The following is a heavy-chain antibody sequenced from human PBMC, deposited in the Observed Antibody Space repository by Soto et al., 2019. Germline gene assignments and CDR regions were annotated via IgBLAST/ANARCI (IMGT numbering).Heavy chain of an antibody. Sequence: SETLSLTCNVCGGSIKTASYYWSWIRHYPGKGLHWIGYVYHSGSSYYNPLLKSRVSFSVDTSKNQFSLKLSSVTAADTAVYYCARQGDYYGSGSLNYYYYMDVWGKGTTVTVSS. CDR3: ARQGDYYGSGSLNYYYYMDV. D-gene: IGHD3-10*01. J-gene: IGHJ6*03. CDR1: GGSIKTASYY. V-gene: IGHV4-31*03. CDR2: VYHSGSS.